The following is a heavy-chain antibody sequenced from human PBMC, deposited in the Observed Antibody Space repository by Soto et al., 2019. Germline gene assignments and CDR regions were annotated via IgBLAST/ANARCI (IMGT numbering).Heavy chain of an antibody. V-gene: IGHV3-11*01. CDR2: ISSSGSTI. J-gene: IGHJ6*02. CDR1: GFTFSDYY. CDR3: ARDVGGYHVHPPPGMDV. D-gene: IGHD2-2*01. Sequence: QVQLVESGGGLVKPGGSLRLSCAASGFTFSDYYMSWIRQAPGKGLEWVSYISSSGSTIYYADSVKGRFTISRDNAKNSLYLPINRLRAEDPAVYYCARDVGGYHVHPPPGMDVWGQGTTVTVSS.